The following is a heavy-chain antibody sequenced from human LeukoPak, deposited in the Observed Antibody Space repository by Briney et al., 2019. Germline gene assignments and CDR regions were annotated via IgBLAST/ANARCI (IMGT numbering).Heavy chain of an antibody. V-gene: IGHV4-30-2*01. CDR2: IYHSGST. CDR3: ARVLAAAAYFDY. J-gene: IGHJ4*02. CDR1: GGSISSGGYS. D-gene: IGHD6-13*01. Sequence: SETLSLTCAVSGGSISSGGYSWSWIRQPPGKGLEWIGYIYHSGSTYCNPSLKSRVTISVDRSKNQFSLKLSSVTAADTAVYYCARVLAAAAYFDYWGQGTLVTVSS.